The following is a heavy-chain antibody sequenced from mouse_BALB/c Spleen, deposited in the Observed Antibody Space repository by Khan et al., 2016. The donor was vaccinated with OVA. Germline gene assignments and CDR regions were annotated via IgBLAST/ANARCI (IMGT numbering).Heavy chain of an antibody. V-gene: IGHV6-6*02. CDR3: TRGWDWYFDV. Sequence: EVKLEVSGGGLVQPGGSMKLSCVASGFTFSNYWMNWVRQSPEKGFEWVAEIRLKSNNYATHYAESVKGRFTISRDDSKSSVYLQMNNLRAEDTGIYYCTRGWDWYFDVWGAGTTVTVSS. CDR1: GFTFSNYW. CDR2: IRLKSNNYAT. D-gene: IGHD3-3*01. J-gene: IGHJ1*01.